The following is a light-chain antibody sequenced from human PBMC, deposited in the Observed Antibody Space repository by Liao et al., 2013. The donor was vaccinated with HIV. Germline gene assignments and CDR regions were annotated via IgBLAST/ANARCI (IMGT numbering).Light chain of an antibody. J-gene: IGLJ3*02. V-gene: IGLV3-21*04. CDR3: QVWDSSGDHPRV. CDR1: NIGSNS. CDR2: YDN. Sequence: SYDLTQPPSVSVAPGKTATITCGGNNIGSNSVHWYQQKPGQAPVLVIYYDNDRPSGIPERFSGSNSGNTATLTISRVEGGDEADYYCQVWDSSGDHPRVFGGGTKLTVL.